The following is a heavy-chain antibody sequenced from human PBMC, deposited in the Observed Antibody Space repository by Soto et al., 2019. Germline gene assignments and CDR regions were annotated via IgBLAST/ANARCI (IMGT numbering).Heavy chain of an antibody. J-gene: IGHJ5*02. Sequence: SETLSLTCTVCGDSISSGCYYWSWIRQHPGKGLEWIGYSYYIGSAYYKPSLRSRVSISVDTSKNQFSLKLSSVTAADTAVYYCARPGLRSQTWFDPFGQRTQVTFYS. CDR3: ARPGLRSQTWFDP. CDR2: SYYIGSA. D-gene: IGHD3-16*01. CDR1: GDSISSGCYY. V-gene: IGHV4-31*03.